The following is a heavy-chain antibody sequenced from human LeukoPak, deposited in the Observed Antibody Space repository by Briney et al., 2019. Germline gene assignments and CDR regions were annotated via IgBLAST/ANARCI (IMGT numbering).Heavy chain of an antibody. J-gene: IGHJ1*01. CDR3: ARGRPGVWGSYRLFQH. D-gene: IGHD3-16*02. V-gene: IGHV3-30-3*01. CDR2: ISYDGSNK. Sequence: PGRSLRLSCAASGFTFSSYAMHWVRQAPGKGLEWVAVISYDGSNKYYADSVKGRFTISRDNSKNTLYLQMNSPRAEDTAVYYRARGRPGVWGSYRLFQHWGQGTLVTVSS. CDR1: GFTFSSYA.